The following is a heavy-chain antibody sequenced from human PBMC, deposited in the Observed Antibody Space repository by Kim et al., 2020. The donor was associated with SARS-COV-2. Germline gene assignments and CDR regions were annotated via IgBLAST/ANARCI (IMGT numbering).Heavy chain of an antibody. CDR1: GYTFTGYY. D-gene: IGHD3-10*01. CDR2: INPNSGGT. CDR3: ARERGGSGSPTLDY. J-gene: IGHJ4*02. Sequence: ASVKVSCKASGYTFTGYYMHWVRQAPGQGLEWMGWINPNSGGTNYAQKFQGWVTMTRDTSISTAYMELSRLRSDDTAVYYCARERGGSGSPTLDYWGQGTLVTVSS. V-gene: IGHV1-2*04.